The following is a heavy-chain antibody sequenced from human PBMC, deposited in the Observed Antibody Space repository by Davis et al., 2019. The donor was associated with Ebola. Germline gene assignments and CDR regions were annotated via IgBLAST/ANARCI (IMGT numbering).Heavy chain of an antibody. J-gene: IGHJ4*02. D-gene: IGHD2-2*01. CDR2: IKQDGSEK. CDR1: GFTFSSYA. V-gene: IGHV3-7*03. Sequence: GESLKISCAASGFTFSSYAMHWVRQAPGKGLEWVANIKQDGSEKYYVDSVKGRFTISRDNAKNSLYLQMNSLRAEDTAVYYCARDEEDIVVVPAGIDYWGQGTLVTVSS. CDR3: ARDEEDIVVVPAGIDY.